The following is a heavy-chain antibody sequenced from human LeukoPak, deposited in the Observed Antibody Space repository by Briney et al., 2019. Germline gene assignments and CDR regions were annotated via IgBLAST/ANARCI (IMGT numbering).Heavy chain of an antibody. CDR1: GGSISSSSYY. V-gene: IGHV4-61*01. J-gene: IGHJ4*02. CDR3: ARGPRGPPQPFDY. D-gene: IGHD2-2*01. Sequence: SETLSLTCTVSGGSISSSSYYWSWIRQPPGKGLEWIGYIYYSGSTNYNPSLKSRVTISVDTSKNQFSLKLSSVTAADTAVYYCARGPRGPPQPFDYWGQGTLVTVSS. CDR2: IYYSGST.